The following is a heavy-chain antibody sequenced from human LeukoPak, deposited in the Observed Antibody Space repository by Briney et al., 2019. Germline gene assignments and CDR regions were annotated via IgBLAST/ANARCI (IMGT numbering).Heavy chain of an antibody. CDR2: IYTSGST. J-gene: IGHJ6*03. D-gene: IGHD4-11*01. Sequence: SETLSLTCTVSGGSISSYYWSWIRQPAGKGLEWIGRIYTSGSTNYNPSLKSRVTISVDKSKNQFSLKLSSVTAADTAVYYCARLTTVTTKGDHYYYMDVWGKGTTVTVSS. CDR1: GGSISSYY. CDR3: ARLTTVTTKGDHYYYMDV. V-gene: IGHV4-4*07.